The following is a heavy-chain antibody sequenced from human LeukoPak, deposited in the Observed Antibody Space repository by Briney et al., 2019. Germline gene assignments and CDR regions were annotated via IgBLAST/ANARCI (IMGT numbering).Heavy chain of an antibody. Sequence: SETLSLTCTVSGGSISSGGYYWSWIRQPPGKGLEWIGYIYYSGSTNYNPSLKSRVTISVDTSKNQFSLKLSSVTAADTAVYYCARGYSSSFGAFDIWGQGTMVTVSS. D-gene: IGHD6-13*01. J-gene: IGHJ3*02. CDR2: IYYSGST. CDR3: ARGYSSSFGAFDI. CDR1: GGSISSGGYY. V-gene: IGHV4-61*08.